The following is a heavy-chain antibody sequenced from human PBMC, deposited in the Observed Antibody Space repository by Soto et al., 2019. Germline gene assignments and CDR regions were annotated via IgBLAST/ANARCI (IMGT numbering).Heavy chain of an antibody. V-gene: IGHV3-74*01. J-gene: IGHJ4*02. Sequence: EVQLVESGGGLVQPGGSLRLSCEASGFTLSGYWMHWVRQVPGKGLVWVSRISPDGSDTTHADSVKGRFTVSRDNAKNTLYLQMNSLRPEDTAVYYCVRPRFDGSGTPFDYWGLGTLVTVSS. CDR3: VRPRFDGSGTPFDY. CDR1: GFTLSGYW. CDR2: ISPDGSDT. D-gene: IGHD3-22*01.